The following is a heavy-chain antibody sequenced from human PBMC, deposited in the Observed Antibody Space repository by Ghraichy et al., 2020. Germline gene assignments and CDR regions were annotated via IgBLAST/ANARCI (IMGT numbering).Heavy chain of an antibody. CDR1: GFTFDDYA. J-gene: IGHJ3*02. D-gene: IGHD3-16*01. V-gene: IGHV3-43D*03. Sequence: LTCAASGFTFDDYAMHWVRQAPGKGLEWVSLISWDGGSTYYADSVKGRFTISRDNSKNSLYLQMNSLRAEDTALYYCAKDGGSWWDAFDIWGQGTMVTVSS. CDR3: AKDGGSWWDAFDI. CDR2: ISWDGGST.